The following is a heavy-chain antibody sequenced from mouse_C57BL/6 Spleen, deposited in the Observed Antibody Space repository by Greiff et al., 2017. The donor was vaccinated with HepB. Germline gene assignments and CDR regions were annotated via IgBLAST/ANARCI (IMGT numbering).Heavy chain of an antibody. CDR3: ARDDYDAFAY. CDR2: IYPRSGNT. V-gene: IGHV1-81*01. D-gene: IGHD2-4*01. CDR1: GYTFTSYG. J-gene: IGHJ3*01. Sequence: VQLVESGAELARPGASVKLSCKASGYTFTSYGISWVKQRTGQGLEWIGEIYPRSGNTYYNEKFKGKATLTADKSSSTAYMELRSLTSEDSAVYFCARDDYDAFAYWGQGTLVTVSA.